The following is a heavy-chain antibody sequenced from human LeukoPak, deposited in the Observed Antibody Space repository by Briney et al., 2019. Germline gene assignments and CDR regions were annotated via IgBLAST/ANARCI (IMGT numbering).Heavy chain of an antibody. CDR1: GYTFTSYY. J-gene: IGHJ4*02. D-gene: IGHD6-13*01. CDR3: ASQGIAATGSLDY. Sequence: ASVKVSCKASGYTFTSYYMHWVRQAPGQGLEWMGWINPKSGGTNEAQKFHDRVTMTRDTSISTAYVELSRLRSDDTAVYYCASQGIAATGSLDYWGQGTLVTVSS. V-gene: IGHV1-2*02. CDR2: INPKSGGT.